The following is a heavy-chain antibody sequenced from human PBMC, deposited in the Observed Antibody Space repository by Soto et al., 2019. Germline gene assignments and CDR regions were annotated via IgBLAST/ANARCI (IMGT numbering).Heavy chain of an antibody. CDR1: GYTFTSYD. Sequence: ASVKVSCKASGYTFTSYDINWVRQATGQGLEWMGWMNPNSGNTGYAQKFQGRVTMTRNTSISTAYMELSSLRSEDTAAYYCARGIYDFWSGPAEYFDYWGQGTLVTVSS. CDR2: MNPNSGNT. CDR3: ARGIYDFWSGPAEYFDY. D-gene: IGHD3-3*01. V-gene: IGHV1-8*01. J-gene: IGHJ4*02.